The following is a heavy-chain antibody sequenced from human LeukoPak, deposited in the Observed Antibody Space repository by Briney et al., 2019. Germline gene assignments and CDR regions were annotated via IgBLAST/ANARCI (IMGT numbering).Heavy chain of an antibody. CDR2: IYSGGRT. J-gene: IGHJ4*02. D-gene: IGHD1-1*01. CDR3: ARGTWNPALLDS. Sequence: GGSLRLSCVVTEFNVSNTYMSWVRQAPGKGLEWVSVIYSGGRTYYADSVKGRFTMSRDNSKNTLYFQMNSLTAEDTAVYFCARGTWNPALLDSWGQGTLVTVSS. CDR1: EFNVSNTY. V-gene: IGHV3-53*01.